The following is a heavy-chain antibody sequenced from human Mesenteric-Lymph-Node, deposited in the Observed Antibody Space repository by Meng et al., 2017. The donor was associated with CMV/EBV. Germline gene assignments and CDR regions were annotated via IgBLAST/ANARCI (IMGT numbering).Heavy chain of an antibody. CDR1: GYTFTGYY. D-gene: IGHD6-6*01. J-gene: IGHJ5*02. CDR3: ARRYSSSGQQRFDP. CDR2: INPNSGGS. Sequence: ASGYTFTGYYLHWVRQAPGQGLEWMGWINPNSGGSIYAQKFQGRVTMSRDTSISTAYMELSRLTSDDTAVYYCARRYSSSGQQRFDPWGQGTLVTVSS. V-gene: IGHV1-2*02.